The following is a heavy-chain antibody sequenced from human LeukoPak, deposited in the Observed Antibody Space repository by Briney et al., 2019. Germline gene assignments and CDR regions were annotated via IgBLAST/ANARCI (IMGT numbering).Heavy chain of an antibody. J-gene: IGHJ4*02. CDR2: ISVSGDST. CDR1: GFTFSSFG. V-gene: IGHV3-23*01. CDR3: AKVFFMDY. Sequence: GFLRLSCAASGFTFSSFGMSWVRQAPGKGLEWVSAISVSGDSTNYADSVKGRFTISRDNSKNTLYLQMNSLRAEDTAVYYCAKVFFMDYWGQGTLVTVSS. D-gene: IGHD2-8*01.